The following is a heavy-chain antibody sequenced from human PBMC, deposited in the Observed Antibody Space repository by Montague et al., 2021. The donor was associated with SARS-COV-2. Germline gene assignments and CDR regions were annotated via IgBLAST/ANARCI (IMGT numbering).Heavy chain of an antibody. J-gene: IGHJ4*02. CDR1: GGSVSSGGYY. Sequence: SETLSLTCTVSGGSVSSGGYYWSWIRQPPGKGLEWIGYIYYSGSTSYXPSLKSRVTISLDTSKNQFSLKLTSVTAADTAVYYCARVSLAAAATRSDYWGQGTPVTVSS. CDR2: IYYSGST. V-gene: IGHV4-61*08. D-gene: IGHD6-13*01. CDR3: ARVSLAAAATRSDY.